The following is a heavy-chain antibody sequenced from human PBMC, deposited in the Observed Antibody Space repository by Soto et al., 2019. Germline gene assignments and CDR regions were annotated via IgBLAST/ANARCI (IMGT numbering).Heavy chain of an antibody. D-gene: IGHD3-3*01. CDR3: AKDPSTYYDFWSGYFGV. CDR2: ISYDGSNK. Sequence: GSLRLSCAASGFTFSSYGMHWVRQAPGKGLEWVAVISYDGSNKYYADSVKGRFTISRDNSKNTLYLQMNSLRAEDTAVYYCAKDPSTYYDFWSGYFGVWGQGTTVTVSS. V-gene: IGHV3-30*18. CDR1: GFTFSSYG. J-gene: IGHJ6*02.